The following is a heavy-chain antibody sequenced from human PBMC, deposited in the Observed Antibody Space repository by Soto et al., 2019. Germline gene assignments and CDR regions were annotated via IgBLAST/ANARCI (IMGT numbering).Heavy chain of an antibody. V-gene: IGHV4-61*03. CDR1: GGSVSSGSYY. Sequence: PSETLSLTCTVSGGSVSSGSYYWSWIRQPPGKGLEWIGYIYYSGSTAYNPSLKSRVTISLDTSKNHFSLKLSSVTAADTAVYYCARDSSSWPYYFDYWGQGTLVTISS. J-gene: IGHJ4*02. D-gene: IGHD6-13*01. CDR3: ARDSSSWPYYFDY. CDR2: IYYSGST.